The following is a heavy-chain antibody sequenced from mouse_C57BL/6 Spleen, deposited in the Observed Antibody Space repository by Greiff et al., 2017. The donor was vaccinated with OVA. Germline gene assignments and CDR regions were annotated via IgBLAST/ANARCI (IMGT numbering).Heavy chain of an antibody. Sequence: EVKLVESGPGLVKPSQSLSLTCSVTGYSITSGFYWNWIRKFPGNKLEWMGYISYDGSNNSNPSLKNRISLTRDTSKNQFFLKLKSVTTEDTATYYCARRGTRYYAMDYWGQGTSVTVSA. D-gene: IGHD3-3*01. CDR2: ISYDGSN. CDR1: GYSITSGFY. J-gene: IGHJ4*01. CDR3: ARRGTRYYAMDY. V-gene: IGHV3-6*01.